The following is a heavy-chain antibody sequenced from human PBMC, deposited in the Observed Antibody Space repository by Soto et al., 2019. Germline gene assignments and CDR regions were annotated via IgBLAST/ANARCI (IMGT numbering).Heavy chain of an antibody. CDR1: GFTFDDYA. J-gene: IGHJ4*02. D-gene: IGHD6-19*01. Sequence: DVQLVGSGEGLVKPGRSLRLSCAASGFTFDDYAMHWVRQAPGKGLEWVSGISWNSGSIGYADSVKGRFTISRDNAKNSLYLQMNGLRAEDTALYYCAKDRGLVLSFYFDYWGQGTLVTVSS. CDR2: ISWNSGSI. V-gene: IGHV3-9*01. CDR3: AKDRGLVLSFYFDY.